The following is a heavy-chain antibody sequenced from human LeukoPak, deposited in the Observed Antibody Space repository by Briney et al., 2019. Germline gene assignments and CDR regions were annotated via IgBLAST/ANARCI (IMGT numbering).Heavy chain of an antibody. CDR2: IFPSGGEI. D-gene: IGHD3-10*01. V-gene: IGHV3-23*01. J-gene: IGHJ6*03. Sequence: GQSLTLSCAASGFTFSTFAMIWVRRPPRRGLEWVSSIFPSGGEIHYADSVRGRFTISRDNSKSTLSLQMNSLRAEDTAVYYCASGSYGSGFYYFYYMDDWGKGTPVTVSS. CDR1: GFTFSTFA. CDR3: ASGSYGSGFYYFYYMDD.